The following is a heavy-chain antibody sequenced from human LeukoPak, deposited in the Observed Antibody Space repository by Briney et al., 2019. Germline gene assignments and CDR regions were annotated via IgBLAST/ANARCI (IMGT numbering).Heavy chain of an antibody. CDR3: AKVSSVYDYPFDN. V-gene: IGHV1-2*02. Sequence: GASVKLSCKAPGYTFTSYYMHWVRQAPGQGLEWMAWINTNSSSTNYAQKFQGRVTMTRDKHNNTAYMEMNRLRSDDTAVYYSAKVSSVYDYPFDNWGQGTLVTVSS. D-gene: IGHD5/OR15-5a*01. CDR1: GYTFTSYY. J-gene: IGHJ4*02. CDR2: INTNSSST.